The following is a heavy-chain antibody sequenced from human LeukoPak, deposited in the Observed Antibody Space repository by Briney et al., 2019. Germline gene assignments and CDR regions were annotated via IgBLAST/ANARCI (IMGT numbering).Heavy chain of an antibody. CDR3: ARGGGRNTTMVWAFDY. D-gene: IGHD5-18*01. Sequence: PGGSLRLSCAASGFTFSSYGMHWVRQAPGKGLEWVAFIRYDGSNKYYADSVKGRFTISRDNSKNTLFLQMGSLRAEDMAVYYCARGGGRNTTMVWAFDYWGQGTLVTVSS. CDR2: IRYDGSNK. V-gene: IGHV3-30*02. J-gene: IGHJ4*02. CDR1: GFTFSSYG.